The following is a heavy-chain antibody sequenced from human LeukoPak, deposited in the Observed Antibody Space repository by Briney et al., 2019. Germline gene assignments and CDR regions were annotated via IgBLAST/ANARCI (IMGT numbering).Heavy chain of an antibody. Sequence: SETLSLTCAVYGGSFSGYYWSWIRQPPGKGLEWIGEINHSGSTNYNPSLKSRVTISVDTSKNQFSLELSSVTAADTAVYYCARHHSSSWPNYYFDYWGQGTLVTVSS. CDR1: GGSFSGYY. J-gene: IGHJ4*02. CDR3: ARHHSSSWPNYYFDY. D-gene: IGHD6-13*01. V-gene: IGHV4-34*01. CDR2: INHSGST.